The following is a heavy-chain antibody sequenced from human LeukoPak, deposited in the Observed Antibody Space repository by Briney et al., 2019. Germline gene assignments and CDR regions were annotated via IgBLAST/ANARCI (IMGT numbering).Heavy chain of an antibody. V-gene: IGHV3-21*01. CDR1: GFTFSSYS. CDR2: ISGSSSYI. CDR3: ARGGGYCGGDCYGIDY. Sequence: PGGSLRPSCAASGFTFSSYSMKWVRQAPGKGLEWVSSISGSSSYIYYADSVQGRFTISRDNAKNSLYLQMNSLRAEDTAVYYCARGGGYCGGDCYGIDYWGQGALVTVSS. D-gene: IGHD2-21*01. J-gene: IGHJ4*02.